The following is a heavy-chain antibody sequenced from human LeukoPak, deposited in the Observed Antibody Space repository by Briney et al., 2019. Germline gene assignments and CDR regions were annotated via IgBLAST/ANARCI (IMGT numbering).Heavy chain of an antibody. CDR2: NNGDGSTT. V-gene: IGHV3-74*01. CDR3: ARDPRNVGLAP. Sequence: GGSLRLSCVASGFSLSGYWMYWVRQAPGKGLMYISRNNGDGSTTNYADVMKGRFTMSRDNVKNTLYLQMNSLRVEDTAVYYCARDPRNVGLAPWGQGTLVTVSS. D-gene: IGHD2-15*01. CDR1: GFSLSGYW. J-gene: IGHJ5*02.